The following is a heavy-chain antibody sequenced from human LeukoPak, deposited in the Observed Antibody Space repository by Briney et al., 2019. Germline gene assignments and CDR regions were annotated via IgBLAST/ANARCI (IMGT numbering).Heavy chain of an antibody. V-gene: IGHV1-24*01. CDR2: FNPEDGGT. CDR1: GYTLTELS. CDR3: ATVAGMDTAMVNDY. D-gene: IGHD5-18*01. J-gene: IGHJ4*02. Sequence: ASVKVSCKVSGYTLTELSMHWVRQAPGKGLEWMGGFNPEDGGTIYAQKFQGRVTMTEDTSTDTAYMELSSLRSEDTAVYYCATVAGMDTAMVNDYWGQGTLVTVSS.